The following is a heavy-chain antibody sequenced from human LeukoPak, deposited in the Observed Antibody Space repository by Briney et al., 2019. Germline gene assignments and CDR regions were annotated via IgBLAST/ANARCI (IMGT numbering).Heavy chain of an antibody. V-gene: IGHV4-34*01. Sequence: SETLSLTCAVYGGSFSGYYWSWIRQPPGKGLEWIGEINHSGSTNYNPSLKSRVTISVDTSKNQFSLKLSSVTAADTAVYYCARVGGRYCSGGSCSPWGQGTLVTASS. D-gene: IGHD2-15*01. J-gene: IGHJ5*02. CDR2: INHSGST. CDR3: ARVGGRYCSGGSCSP. CDR1: GGSFSGYY.